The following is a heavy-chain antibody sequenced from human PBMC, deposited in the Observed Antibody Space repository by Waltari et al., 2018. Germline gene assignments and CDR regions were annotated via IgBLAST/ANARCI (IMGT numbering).Heavy chain of an antibody. CDR3: ARGGTGTTLAFDI. Sequence: QVQLVQSGAEVKKPGSSVKVSCKASGGTFSSYAISWVRQAPGQGLEWMGGFIPIFGTANYEQKSQGRVTITTDESTSTAYMELSSLRSEDTAVYYCARGGTGTTLAFDIWGQGTMVTVSS. CDR1: GGTFSSYA. D-gene: IGHD1-7*01. CDR2: FIPIFGTA. V-gene: IGHV1-69*05. J-gene: IGHJ3*02.